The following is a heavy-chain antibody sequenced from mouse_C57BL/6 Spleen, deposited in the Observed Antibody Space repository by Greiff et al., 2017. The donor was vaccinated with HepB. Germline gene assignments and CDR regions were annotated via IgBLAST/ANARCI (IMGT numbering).Heavy chain of an antibody. Sequence: EVKLVESGGGLVKPGGSLKLSCAASGFTFSDYGMHWVRRAPAKGLEWVAYLSSGSSTIYYADTVKGRFTISRDNAKNTLFLQMTSLRSEDTAMYYWARGSWYFDVWGTGTTVTVSS. CDR1: GFTFSDYG. V-gene: IGHV5-17*01. CDR3: ARGSWYFDV. CDR2: LSSGSSTI. J-gene: IGHJ1*03.